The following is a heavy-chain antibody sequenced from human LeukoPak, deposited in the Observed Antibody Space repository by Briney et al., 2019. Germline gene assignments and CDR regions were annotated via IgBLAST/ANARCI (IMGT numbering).Heavy chain of an antibody. Sequence: GGSLRLSCTTSGFTFTSYGMHWVPQAPGKGLEWGAGISYDDGYKYYGDSMKGRVTISRDFLKNTLVLQMSSVRVDDTAVYYCAKDHADIVVLPSAHIDYWSQGTLVAVSS. D-gene: IGHD2-2*01. V-gene: IGHV3-30*18. J-gene: IGHJ4*02. CDR2: ISYDDGYK. CDR3: AKDHADIVVLPSAHIDY. CDR1: GFTFTSYG.